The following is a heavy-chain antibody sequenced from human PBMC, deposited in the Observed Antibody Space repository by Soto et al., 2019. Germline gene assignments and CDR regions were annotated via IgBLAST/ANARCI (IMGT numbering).Heavy chain of an antibody. CDR2: IYWNDDK. CDR3: AHRGDGDYEGIFNF. CDR1: GFSLGTNGVG. J-gene: IGHJ4*02. Sequence: QITLKESGPTLVNPTQTLTLTCTFSGFSLGTNGVGVGWIRQPPGKALEWLALIYWNDDKHYSPSLKSRLTITKDTTKNQVVLTMTDMDPVDTATYYCAHRGDGDYEGIFNFWGQGTLVTVSS. V-gene: IGHV2-5*01. D-gene: IGHD4-17*01.